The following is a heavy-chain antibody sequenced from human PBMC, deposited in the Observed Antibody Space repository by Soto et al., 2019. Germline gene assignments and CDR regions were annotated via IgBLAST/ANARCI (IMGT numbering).Heavy chain of an antibody. CDR2: IHPNSDGT. J-gene: IGHJ4*02. Sequence: ASVKVSCKASGYTFTGYYMHWVRQAPGQGLEWMGWIHPNSDGTNYAQKFQGWVTMTRDTSISTAYMELSRLKSDDTAVYYCARGKNSIAAAGTDFDYWGQGTLVTVSS. CDR1: GYTFTGYY. D-gene: IGHD6-13*01. V-gene: IGHV1-2*04. CDR3: ARGKNSIAAAGTDFDY.